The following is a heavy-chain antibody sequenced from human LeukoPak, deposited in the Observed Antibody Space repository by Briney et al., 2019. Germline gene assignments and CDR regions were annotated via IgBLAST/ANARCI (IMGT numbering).Heavy chain of an antibody. J-gene: IGHJ4*02. CDR3: ARHGGRYQLLYLEFDY. CDR2: IYYSGTT. Sequence: SETLSLTCTFSGGSISSSSYYWGWICQPPGKGVERIGSIYYSGTTYYNPSLKSRFTISVDTSKNQFSLKLSSVTAADTAVYYCARHGGRYQLLYLEFDYWGQGTLVTVSS. CDR1: GGSISSSSYY. D-gene: IGHD2-2*02. V-gene: IGHV4-39*01.